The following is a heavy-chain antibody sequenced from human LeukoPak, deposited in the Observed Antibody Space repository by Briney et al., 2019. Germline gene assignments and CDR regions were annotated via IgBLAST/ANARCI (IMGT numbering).Heavy chain of an antibody. CDR3: AKQRDRFDLVSTIFDY. CDR1: GFTFSTYD. CDR2: IRYDGSNT. D-gene: IGHD5/OR15-5a*01. Sequence: GGSLRLSCAASGFTFSTYDMHWVRQAPGKGLEWVAYIRYDGSNTYYADSVKGRFTISRDNSKNTLYLQMNSLRAGDTVIYYCAKQRDRFDLVSTIFDYWGQGTLVTVSS. J-gene: IGHJ4*02. V-gene: IGHV3-30*02.